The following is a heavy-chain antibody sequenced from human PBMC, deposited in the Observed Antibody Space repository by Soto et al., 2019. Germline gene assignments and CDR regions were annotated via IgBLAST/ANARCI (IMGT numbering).Heavy chain of an antibody. V-gene: IGHV3-21*01. J-gene: IGHJ4*02. CDR2: ISSSSSYI. CDR3: AREGPRSSSSRLFDY. Sequence: PGGSLRLSCAASGFTFSSYSMNWVRQAPGKGLEWVSSISSSSSYIYYADSVKGRFTISRDNAKNSLYLQMNSLRAEDTAVYYCAREGPRSSSSRLFDYWGQGTLVTVSS. D-gene: IGHD6-6*01. CDR1: GFTFSSYS.